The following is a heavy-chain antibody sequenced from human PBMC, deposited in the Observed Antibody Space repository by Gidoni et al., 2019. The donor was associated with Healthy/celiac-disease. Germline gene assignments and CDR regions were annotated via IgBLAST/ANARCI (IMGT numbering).Heavy chain of an antibody. CDR1: GVPFRSYG. CDR2: LSYDGSNK. J-gene: IGHJ5*02. CDR3: AKSAGGIRGHP. V-gene: IGHV3-30*18. Sequence: QVQLVESGGGVVQPGRSRRRSCAASGVPFRSYGMHWVRQAPGKGLEWVAVLSYDGSNKSYADSVKGRFTISRDNSKHTLYLQMHSLRAEDTAVYYCAKSAGGIRGHPWGQGTLVTVSS. D-gene: IGHD3-16*01.